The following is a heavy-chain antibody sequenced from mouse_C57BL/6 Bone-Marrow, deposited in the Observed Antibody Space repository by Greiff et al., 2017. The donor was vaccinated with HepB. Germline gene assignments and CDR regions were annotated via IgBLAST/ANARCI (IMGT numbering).Heavy chain of an antibody. CDR1: GYTFTSYD. Sequence: QVQLKQSGPELVKPGASVKLSCKASGYTFTSYDINWVKQRPGQGLEWIGWIYPRDGSNKYNEKFKGKATLTVDTSSSTAYMELHSLTSEDSAVYFCARDDGSGYRWYFDYWGQGTTLTVSS. D-gene: IGHD3-2*02. J-gene: IGHJ2*01. CDR3: ARDDGSGYRWYFDY. CDR2: IYPRDGSN. V-gene: IGHV1-85*01.